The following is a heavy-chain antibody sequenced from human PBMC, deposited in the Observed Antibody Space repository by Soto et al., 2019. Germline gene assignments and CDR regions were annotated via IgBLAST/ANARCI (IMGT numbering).Heavy chain of an antibody. CDR3: ARHVRDSSSFSGRYYFDY. CDR1: GWSVTNYY. V-gene: IGHV4-59*08. D-gene: IGHD6-6*01. Sequence: ESRFRTESFSGWSVTNYYFTLIPQSPEKGLEWIGYMHYTGFSHYNPSLKSRLTISVDRSKNQFTLQLTSVTAADTAVYYCARHVRDSSSFSGRYYFDYWGQGTLVTVSS. CDR2: MHYTGFS. J-gene: IGHJ4*02.